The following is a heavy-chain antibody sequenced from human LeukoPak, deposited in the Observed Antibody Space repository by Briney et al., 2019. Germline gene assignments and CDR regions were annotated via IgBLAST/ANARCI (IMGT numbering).Heavy chain of an antibody. CDR2: ISSSSSTI. CDR1: GFTFSSYS. CDR3: ARDVGPISTPVDAFDI. D-gene: IGHD2-2*01. V-gene: IGHV3-48*01. Sequence: PGGSLRLSCAASGFTFSSYSMNWVRQAPGKGLEWVSYISSSSSTIYYADSVKGRFTISRDNAKNSLYLQMNSLRAEDTAVYYCARDVGPISTPVDAFDIWGQGTMVTVSS. J-gene: IGHJ3*02.